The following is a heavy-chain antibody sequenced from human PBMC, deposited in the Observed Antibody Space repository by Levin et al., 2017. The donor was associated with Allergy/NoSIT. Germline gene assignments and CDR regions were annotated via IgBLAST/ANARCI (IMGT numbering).Heavy chain of an antibody. V-gene: IGHV3-74*01. Sequence: PGGSLRLSCAASGFTFTNYWMHWVRQAPGKGLVWVSRLNSDGSTTYYADSVKGRFTISRDNAKNTLYLQMNSLRAEDTAVYYCARVGVSAHPGAGYGMDVWGQGTTVTVSS. CDR3: ARVGVSAHPGAGYGMDV. CDR2: LNSDGSTT. D-gene: IGHD3-16*01. J-gene: IGHJ6*02. CDR1: GFTFTNYW.